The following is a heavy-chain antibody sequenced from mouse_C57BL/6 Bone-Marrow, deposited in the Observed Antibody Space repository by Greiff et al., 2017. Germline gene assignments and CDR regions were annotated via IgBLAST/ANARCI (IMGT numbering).Heavy chain of an antibody. Sequence: VQLQQPGAELVKPGASVKVSCKASGYTFTSYWMHWVKQRPGPGLEWIGRIHPSASDTNYNQKFKGKATLTVDKSSCTAYMQRSSLTSEDAAVYYCAIMGRNYWGQGTTLTVSA. J-gene: IGHJ2*01. CDR2: IHPSASDT. V-gene: IGHV1-74*01. D-gene: IGHD4-1*01. CDR3: AIMGRNY. CDR1: GYTFTSYW.